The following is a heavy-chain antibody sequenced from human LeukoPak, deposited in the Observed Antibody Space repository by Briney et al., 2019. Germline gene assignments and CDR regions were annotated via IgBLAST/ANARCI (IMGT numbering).Heavy chain of an antibody. CDR3: ARDARRRYCSSTSCYWGWFDP. J-gene: IGHJ5*02. D-gene: IGHD2-2*01. CDR1: GYTFTGYF. CDR2: INPNSGGT. Sequence: ASVKVSCKASGYTFTGYFIHWVRQAPGQGLEWMGWINPNSGGTNYSQKFQGRVTITADESTSTAYMELSSLRSEDTAVYYCARDARRRYCSSTSCYWGWFDPWGQGTLVTVSS. V-gene: IGHV1-2*02.